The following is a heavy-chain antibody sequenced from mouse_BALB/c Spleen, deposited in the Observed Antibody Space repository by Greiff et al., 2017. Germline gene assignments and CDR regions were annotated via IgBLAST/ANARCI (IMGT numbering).Heavy chain of an antibody. V-gene: IGHV3-2*02. CDR1: GYSITSDYA. Sequence: ESGPGLVKPSQSLSLTCTVTGYSITSDYAWNWIRQFPGNKLEWMGYISYSGSTSYNPSLKSRISITRDTSKNQFFLQLNSVTTEDTATYYCANDGYYVGYWGQGTTLTVSS. CDR3: ANDGYYVGY. CDR2: ISYSGST. J-gene: IGHJ2*01. D-gene: IGHD2-3*01.